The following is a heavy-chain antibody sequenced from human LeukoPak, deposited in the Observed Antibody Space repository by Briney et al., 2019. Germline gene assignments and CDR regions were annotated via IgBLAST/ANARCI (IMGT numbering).Heavy chain of an antibody. CDR2: ISGSGGST. V-gene: IGHV3-23*01. J-gene: IGHJ4*02. Sequence: GGSLRLSCAVSGFTFSSYAMSWVRQAPGKGLEWVSAISGSGGSTYYADSVKGRFTISRDNSKNTLYLQMNSLRAEDTAVYYCAKVPPPYSSGWDYFDYWGQGTLVIVSS. D-gene: IGHD6-19*01. CDR3: AKVPPPYSSGWDYFDY. CDR1: GFTFSSYA.